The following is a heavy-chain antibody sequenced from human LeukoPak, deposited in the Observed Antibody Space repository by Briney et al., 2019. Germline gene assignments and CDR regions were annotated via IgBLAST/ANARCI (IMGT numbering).Heavy chain of an antibody. J-gene: IGHJ4*02. CDR1: GFTFTDYF. V-gene: IGHV1-2*02. CDR3: ARDYDANSDLDY. Sequence: ASVKVSCEASGFTFTDYFIHWVRQAPGQGLDWMGWIHPKNGGTPYAQRFQGRVSMTRDTSISTAYMELSRLTSDDTAVYYCARDYDANSDLDYWGQGTLVSVSS. D-gene: IGHD4-23*01. CDR2: IHPKNGGT.